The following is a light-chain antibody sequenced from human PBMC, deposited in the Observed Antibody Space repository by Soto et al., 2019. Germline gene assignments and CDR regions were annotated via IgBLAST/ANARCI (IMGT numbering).Light chain of an antibody. V-gene: IGKV1-39*01. CDR2: AAS. CDR1: QSISSY. CDR3: QQSYSTPST. J-gene: IGKJ5*01. Sequence: DIQMTQSPSSLSASVGDRVTITCRASQSISSYLDWYQQKPGKAPKLLIYAASSLQSGVPSRFSGSGSGTDFTLTISSLQPDDLATYYCQQSYSTPSTFGQGTRLEIK.